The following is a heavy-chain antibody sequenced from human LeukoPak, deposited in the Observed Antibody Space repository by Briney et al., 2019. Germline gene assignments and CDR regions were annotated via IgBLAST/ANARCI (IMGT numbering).Heavy chain of an antibody. CDR1: GGSFSGYY. CDR2: INHSGST. V-gene: IGHV4-34*01. J-gene: IGHJ5*02. D-gene: IGHD6-13*01. CDR3: ARVPGIAAAGTSWFDP. Sequence: SETLSLTCAVYGGSFSGYYWSWIRQPPGKGLEWIGEINHSGSTNYNPSLKSRVTISVDTSKNQFSLKLSSVTTADTAVYYCARVPGIAAAGTSWFDPWGQGTLVTVSS.